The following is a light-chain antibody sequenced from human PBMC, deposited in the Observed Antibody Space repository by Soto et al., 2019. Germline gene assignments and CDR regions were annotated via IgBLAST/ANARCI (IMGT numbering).Light chain of an antibody. V-gene: IGKV3-15*01. CDR2: GAS. J-gene: IGKJ2*01. CDR3: QQYNNWPPYS. CDR1: QSVSTN. Sequence: EIEMTQSPATLSASPGERATLSCRASQSVSTNLAWYQQKPGQAPRLLIYGASTMATGIPARFSGSGSGTEFTLTISSLQSEDFAVYYCQQYNNWPPYSFGQGTKLEIK.